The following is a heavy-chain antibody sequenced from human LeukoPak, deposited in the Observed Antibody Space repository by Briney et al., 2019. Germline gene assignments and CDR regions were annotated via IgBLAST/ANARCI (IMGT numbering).Heavy chain of an antibody. J-gene: IGHJ6*03. V-gene: IGHV1-2*02. CDR1: GYTFTSYD. CDR2: INPNSGGT. CDR3: ARDHGDTNSGVVMAEIYYYYYMDV. D-gene: IGHD3-3*01. Sequence: ASVNVSCKASGYTFTSYDINWVRQAPGQGLEWMGWINPNSGGTNYAQKFQGRVTMTSDTSISTAYMELRRLRSDDTAVYYCARDHGDTNSGVVMAEIYYYYYMDVWGKGTTVTVFS.